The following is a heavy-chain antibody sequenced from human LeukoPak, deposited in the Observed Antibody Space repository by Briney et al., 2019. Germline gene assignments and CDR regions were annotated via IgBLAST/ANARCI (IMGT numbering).Heavy chain of an antibody. V-gene: IGHV4-59*01. CDR3: ARVYSSLIDY. Sequence: PSETLSLTCTVSGGSISSYYWSWIRQPPGKGLVWIGYIYYSGSTNYNPSLKSRVTISVDTSKNQFSLKLSSVTAADTAVYYRARVYSSLIDYWGQGTLVTVSS. CDR2: IYYSGST. CDR1: GGSISSYY. J-gene: IGHJ4*02. D-gene: IGHD6-13*01.